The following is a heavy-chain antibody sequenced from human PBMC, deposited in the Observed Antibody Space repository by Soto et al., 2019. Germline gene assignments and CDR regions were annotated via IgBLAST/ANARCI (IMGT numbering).Heavy chain of an antibody. J-gene: IGHJ3*02. CDR1: GFTFSSNA. V-gene: IGHV3-23*01. D-gene: IGHD6-19*01. CDR3: AKDHSLGQWLSAFDI. CDR2: ISGSGGST. Sequence: PGGSLRLSCAASGFTFSSNAMCWARQAPRPGQERVSAISGSGGSTYYADSVKARFTISRDNSKNTLYLQMNSLRAEDTAVYYCAKDHSLGQWLSAFDIWAQGTMVTVSS.